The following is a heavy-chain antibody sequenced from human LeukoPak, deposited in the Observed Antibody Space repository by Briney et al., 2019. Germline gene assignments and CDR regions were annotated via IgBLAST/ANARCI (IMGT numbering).Heavy chain of an antibody. V-gene: IGHV4-38-2*01. D-gene: IGHD3-16*02. CDR1: GYSISSGYY. Sequence: SKTLSLTCAVSGYSISSGYYWGWIRQPPGKGLEWIGSIYYSGSTYYNPSLKSRVTISVDTSKNQFSLKLSSVTAADTAVYYCASLQQLSNFDYWGQGTLVTVSS. J-gene: IGHJ4*02. CDR2: IYYSGST. CDR3: ASLQQLSNFDY.